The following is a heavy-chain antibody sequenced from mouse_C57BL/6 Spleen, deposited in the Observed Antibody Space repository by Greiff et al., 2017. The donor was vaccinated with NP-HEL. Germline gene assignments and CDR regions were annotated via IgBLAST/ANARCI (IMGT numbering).Heavy chain of an antibody. CDR2: IDPSDSYT. CDR3: ARSRDGYDV. CDR1: GYTFTSYW. J-gene: IGHJ1*03. V-gene: IGHV1-50*01. D-gene: IGHD2-3*01. Sequence: VQLQQSGAELVKPGASVKLSCKASGYTFTSYWMQWVKQRPGQGLEWIGEIDPSDSYTNYNQKFKGKATLTVDTSSSTAYMQLSSLTSEDSAVYYCARSRDGYDVWGTGTTVTVSS.